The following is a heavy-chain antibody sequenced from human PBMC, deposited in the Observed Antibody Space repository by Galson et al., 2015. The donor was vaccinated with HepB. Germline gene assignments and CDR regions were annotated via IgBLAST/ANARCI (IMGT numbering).Heavy chain of an antibody. CDR2: IIPILGIA. Sequence: SVKVSCKAPGGTFSSYAISWVRQAPGQGLEWMGRIIPILGIANYAQKFQGRVTITADKSTSTAYMELSSLRSEDTAVYYCAREGPWVVVAARGDFDYWGQGTLVTVSS. J-gene: IGHJ4*02. CDR1: GGTFSSYA. CDR3: AREGPWVVVAARGDFDY. D-gene: IGHD2-15*01. V-gene: IGHV1-69*04.